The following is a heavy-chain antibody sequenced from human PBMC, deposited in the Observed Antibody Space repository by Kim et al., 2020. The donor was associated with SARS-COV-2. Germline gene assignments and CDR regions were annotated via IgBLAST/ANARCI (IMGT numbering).Heavy chain of an antibody. D-gene: IGHD4-17*01. J-gene: IGHJ6*02. CDR2: IYYSGST. CDR1: GGSISSYY. V-gene: IGHV4-59*01. Sequence: SETLSLTCTVSGGSISSYYWSWIRQPPGKGLEWIGYIYYSGSTNYNPSLKSRVTISVDTSKNQFSLKLSSVTAADTAVYYCARDRGYPEWYGDYWGYYYYGMDVWGQGTTVTVSS. CDR3: ARDRGYPEWYGDYWGYYYYGMDV.